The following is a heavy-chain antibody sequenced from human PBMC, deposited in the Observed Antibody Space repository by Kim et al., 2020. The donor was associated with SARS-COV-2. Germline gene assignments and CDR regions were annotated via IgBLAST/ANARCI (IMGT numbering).Heavy chain of an antibody. Sequence: GGSLRLSCAASGFTFSSYAMSWVRQAPGKGLVWVSSISGNGGSTYYADSVKGRFTISRDNSKNTLFLQMNNLRAEDTAVYYCAKGAGAPFFFDYWGQGTLVTVSS. CDR2: ISGNGGST. CDR1: GFTFSSYA. D-gene: IGHD6-19*01. CDR3: AKGAGAPFFFDY. J-gene: IGHJ4*02. V-gene: IGHV3-23*01.